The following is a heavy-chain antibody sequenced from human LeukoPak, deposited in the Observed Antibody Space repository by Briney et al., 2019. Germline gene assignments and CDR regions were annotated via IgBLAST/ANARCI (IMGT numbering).Heavy chain of an antibody. CDR1: GITVSSNY. Sequence: GGSLRLSCAASGITVSSNYMSWVRQAPGKGLEWVSVTYSGGSTYYADSVKGRFTISRDNSENTLHLLMNSLRPEDTAVYYCARAGPLWSAYYPEYWGQGTLVTVPS. CDR3: ARAGPLWSAYYPEY. V-gene: IGHV3-66*02. J-gene: IGHJ4*02. CDR2: TYSGGST. D-gene: IGHD3-3*01.